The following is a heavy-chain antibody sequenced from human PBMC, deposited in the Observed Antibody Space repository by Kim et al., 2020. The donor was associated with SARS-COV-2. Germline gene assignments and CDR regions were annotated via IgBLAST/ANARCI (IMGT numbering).Heavy chain of an antibody. CDR2: ISSSGSTI. CDR3: ARLRDDYVWGSYRYTLDY. J-gene: IGHJ4*02. Sequence: GGSLRLSCAASGFTFSDYYMSWIRQAPGKGLEWVSYISSSGSTIYYADSVKGRFTISRDNAKNSLYLQMNSLRAEDTAVYYCARLRDDYVWGSYRYTLDYWGQGTLVTVSS. CDR1: GFTFSDYY. D-gene: IGHD3-16*02. V-gene: IGHV3-11*04.